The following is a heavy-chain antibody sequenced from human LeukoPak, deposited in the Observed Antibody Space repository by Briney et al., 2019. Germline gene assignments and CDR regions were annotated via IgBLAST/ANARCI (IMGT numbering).Heavy chain of an antibody. CDR1: ADFLNSGNYY. J-gene: IGHJ4*02. D-gene: IGHD3-16*01. CDR3: TSAPNLYYYDW. V-gene: IGHV4-61*01. Sequence: PSETMSLICTVSADFLNSGNYYWDWIRQPPGKALEWIGNIHYSESTNYNPSLKSRVTISVDMSKNQFSLRLSSVTAADTAVYYCTSAPNLYYYDWWGQGNLVTVFS. CDR2: IHYSEST.